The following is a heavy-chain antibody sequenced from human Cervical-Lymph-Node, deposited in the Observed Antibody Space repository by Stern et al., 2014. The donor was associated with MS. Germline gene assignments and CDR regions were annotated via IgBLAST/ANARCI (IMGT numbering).Heavy chain of an antibody. J-gene: IGHJ4*02. CDR2: IYPGDSDP. V-gene: IGHV5-51*01. CDR3: ARQRSGAHFDS. CDR1: GYIFTNYW. Sequence: EVQLVESGAEVKKPGESLKISCKISGYIFTNYWIAWVRQMPGKGLEWMGIIYPGDSDPRSSPSFQGQVTISGDKSISTAYLQWTSLKASDTAIYYCARQRSGAHFDSWGQGTRVTVSS. D-gene: IGHD1-26*01.